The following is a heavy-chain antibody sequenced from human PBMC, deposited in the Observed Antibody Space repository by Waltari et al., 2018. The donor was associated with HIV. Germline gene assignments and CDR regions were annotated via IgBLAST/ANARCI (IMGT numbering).Heavy chain of an antibody. V-gene: IGHV1-2*06. J-gene: IGHJ4*02. Sequence: QTLLVQSESEVRAPGASVVISCKASRASVSTYFIYWIRQAPGQGLEWMGRINPDTGDTTYSQTFRTRVTMTRDTSSASTYMEMTRLTAADTATYFCARGEDVSLTHLPPGFRLEFWGKGSLVSVSS. D-gene: IGHD3-16*01. CDR1: RASVSTYF. CDR2: INPDTGDT. CDR3: ARGEDVSLTHLPPGFRLEF.